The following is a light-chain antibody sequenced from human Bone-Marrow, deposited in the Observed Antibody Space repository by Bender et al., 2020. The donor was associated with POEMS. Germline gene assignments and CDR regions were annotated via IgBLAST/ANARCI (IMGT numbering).Light chain of an antibody. J-gene: IGLJ2*01. V-gene: IGLV2-14*03. CDR1: SSDVGAYNY. Sequence: QSALTQPASVSGSPGQSIAISCTGTSSDVGAYNYVSWYQQHPGKTPKLILYDVTTRPSGIPDRFSGSKSGNTASLTVSGLQLEDEAHYHCSWFTGRVLFGGGTRLTVL. CDR2: DVT. CDR3: SWFTGRVL.